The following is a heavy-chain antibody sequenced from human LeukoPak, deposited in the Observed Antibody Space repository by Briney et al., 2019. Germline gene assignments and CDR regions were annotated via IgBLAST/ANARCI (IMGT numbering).Heavy chain of an antibody. D-gene: IGHD3-22*01. J-gene: IGHJ3*02. V-gene: IGHV4-34*01. Sequence: SETLSLTCAVYGGPLSGYYWRWIRQPPPKGLDWIGGINHRECTNYNPSLKSRVTISVHTSMNQYSLKLSSVTAAGTAVYYCACSYYYDSSGIEADDAFDIWGQGTMVTVSS. CDR1: GGPLSGYY. CDR2: INHRECT. CDR3: ACSYYYDSSGIEADDAFDI.